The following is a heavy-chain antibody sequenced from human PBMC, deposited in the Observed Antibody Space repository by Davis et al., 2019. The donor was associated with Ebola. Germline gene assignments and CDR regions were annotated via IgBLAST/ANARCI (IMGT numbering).Heavy chain of an antibody. D-gene: IGHD6-19*01. CDR3: AREAGSGWANWFDP. CDR1: GFTFSSYW. J-gene: IGHJ5*02. V-gene: IGHV3-7*01. Sequence: GESLKISCAASGFTFSSYWMSWVRQAPGKGLEWVANIKQDGSEKYYVDSVKGRFTISRDNAKNSLYLQMNSLRAEDTAVYYCAREAGSGWANWFDPWGQGTLVTVS. CDR2: IKQDGSEK.